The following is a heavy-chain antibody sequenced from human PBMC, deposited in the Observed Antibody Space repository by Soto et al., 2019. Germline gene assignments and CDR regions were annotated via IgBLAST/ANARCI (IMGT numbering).Heavy chain of an antibody. D-gene: IGHD2-2*01. V-gene: IGHV1-69*13. Sequence: SVKISCKASAGTFSSYAISWVRQAPGQGLEGMGGNIPIFGTANYAQKFQGRVTTTADESTSTAYMELSSLRSEDTAAYYCARGSYSSISCYHPYYYYGMDVWGQGTTVTVSS. CDR1: AGTFSSYA. J-gene: IGHJ6*02. CDR3: ARGSYSSISCYHPYYYYGMDV. CDR2: NIPIFGTA.